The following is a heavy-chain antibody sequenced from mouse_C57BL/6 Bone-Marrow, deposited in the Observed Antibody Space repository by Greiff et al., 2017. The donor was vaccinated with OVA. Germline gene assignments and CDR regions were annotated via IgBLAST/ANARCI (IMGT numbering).Heavy chain of an antibody. D-gene: IGHD2-1*01. J-gene: IGHJ4*01. V-gene: IGHV1-26*01. CDR2: INPNNGGT. Sequence: VQLQQSGPELVKPGASVKISCKASGYTFTDYYMNWVKQSHGKSLERIGDINPNNGGTSYNQKLKGKATLTVDKPSSTAYMELRSLTSEYSAVYYCARGYYGNYGDYAMDYWGQGTSVTVSS. CDR3: ARGYYGNYGDYAMDY. CDR1: GYTFTDYY.